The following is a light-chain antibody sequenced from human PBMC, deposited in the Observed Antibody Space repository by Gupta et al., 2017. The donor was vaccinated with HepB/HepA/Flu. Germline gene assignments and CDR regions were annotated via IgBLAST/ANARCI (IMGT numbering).Light chain of an antibody. CDR1: QSLTNNF. CDR2: DAS. J-gene: IGKJ5*01. V-gene: IGKV3D-20*01. Sequence: EMVLRQSPATLSLSPGERATLSCGASQSLTNNFLAWYQLKPGLAPRLLIYDASSRAPGIPDRFSGSGSGTDFTLTISRLEPEDFAVYYCQQFYDLPITFGQGTRLEIK. CDR3: QQFYDLPIT.